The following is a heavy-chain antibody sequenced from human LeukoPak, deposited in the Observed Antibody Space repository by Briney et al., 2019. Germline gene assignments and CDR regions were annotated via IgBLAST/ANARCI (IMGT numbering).Heavy chain of an antibody. J-gene: IGHJ6*03. CDR3: ARDVLRFLEWLLPYYYYYYMDV. CDR1: GFTFSSYE. V-gene: IGHV3-48*03. Sequence: GGSLRLSCAASGFTFSSYEMNWVRQAPGKGLEWVSYIISSGSTIYYADSVKGRFTISRDNAKNSLYLQMTSLRAEDTAVYYCARDVLRFLEWLLPYYYYYYMDVWGKGTTVTVSS. CDR2: IISSGSTI. D-gene: IGHD3-3*01.